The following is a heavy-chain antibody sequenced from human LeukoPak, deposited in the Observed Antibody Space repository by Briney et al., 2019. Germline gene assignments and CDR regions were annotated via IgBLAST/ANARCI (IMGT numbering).Heavy chain of an antibody. J-gene: IGHJ4*02. CDR3: ARLRDYSASWRGSASRY. CDR2: INPNSGGT. Sequence: ASVKVSCKASGYTFTGYYMHWVRQAPGQGLEWMGWINPNSGGTNYAQKFQGRVTMTRDTSISTAYMELSRLRSDDTAVYYCARLRDYSASWRGSASRYWGQGILVTVSS. D-gene: IGHD4-11*01. CDR1: GYTFTGYY. V-gene: IGHV1-2*02.